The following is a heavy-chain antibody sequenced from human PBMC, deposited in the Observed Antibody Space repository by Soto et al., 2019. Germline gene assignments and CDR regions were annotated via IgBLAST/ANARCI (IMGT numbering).Heavy chain of an antibody. CDR3: AELGGYYYYMDV. CDR2: IYYSGST. Sequence: QLQLQESGPGLVKPSETLSLTCTVSGGSISSSSYYWGWIRQPPGKGLEWIGSIYYSGSTYYNPSLKSRVTISVDTSKNQFSLKLSSVTGADTAVYYCAELGGYYYYMDVWGKGTTVTVSS. J-gene: IGHJ6*03. V-gene: IGHV4-39*01. D-gene: IGHD6-6*01. CDR1: GGSISSSSYY.